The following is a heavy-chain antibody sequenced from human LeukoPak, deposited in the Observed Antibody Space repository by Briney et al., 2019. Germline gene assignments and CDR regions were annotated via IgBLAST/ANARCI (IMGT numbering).Heavy chain of an antibody. CDR1: GFTFDDYA. CDR2: ISWNSGST. J-gene: IGHJ3*02. D-gene: IGHD3-3*01. Sequence: GGSLRLSCAASGFTFDDYAMHWVRQAPGKGLEWVSGISWNSGSTGYADSVKGRFTISRDNAENSLYLQMNSLRAEDMALYYCAKEWGSTIFGVVIHAFDIWGQGTMVTVSS. V-gene: IGHV3-9*03. CDR3: AKEWGSTIFGVVIHAFDI.